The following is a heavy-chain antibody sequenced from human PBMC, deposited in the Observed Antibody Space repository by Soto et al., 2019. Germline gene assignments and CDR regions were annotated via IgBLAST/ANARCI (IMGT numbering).Heavy chain of an antibody. CDR2: IKSKTDGGTT. J-gene: IGHJ6*02. CDR3: TTVRPYHSSGWYVERLDYYYYGMDV. V-gene: IGHV3-15*07. CDR1: GFTFSNAW. D-gene: IGHD6-19*01. Sequence: GGSLRLSCAASGFTFSNAWMNWVRQAPGKGLEWVGRIKSKTDGGTTDYAAPVKGRFTISRDDSKNTLYLQMNSLKTEDTAVYYCTTVRPYHSSGWYVERLDYYYYGMDVWGQGTTVTVSS.